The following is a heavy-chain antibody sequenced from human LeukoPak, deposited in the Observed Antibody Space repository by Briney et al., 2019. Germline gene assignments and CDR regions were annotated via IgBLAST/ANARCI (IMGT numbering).Heavy chain of an antibody. J-gene: IGHJ4*02. Sequence: SGPTLVKPTQTLTLTCTFSGFSLSTHGVGVGWIRQPPGKALEWLAFVYWDNDKRSSPSLKSRPTITKDTSKNQVVLIMTNMDPVDTATYYCAHTPPYTSSWHPLFYWGQGALVTVSS. CDR2: VYWDNDK. D-gene: IGHD6-13*01. V-gene: IGHV2-5*02. CDR3: AHTPPYTSSWHPLFY. CDR1: GFSLSTHGVG.